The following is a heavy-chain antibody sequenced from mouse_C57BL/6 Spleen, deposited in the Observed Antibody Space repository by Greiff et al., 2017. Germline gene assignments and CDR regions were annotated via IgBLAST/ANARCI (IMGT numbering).Heavy chain of an antibody. CDR1: GYTFTSYW. D-gene: IGHD2-1*01. J-gene: IGHJ4*01. CDR3: ARWDGNYGNAMDY. Sequence: QVQLQQPGAELVKPGASVKLSCKASGYTFTSYWMHWVKQRPGQGLEWIGMIHPNSGSTNYNEKFKSKATLTVDKSSSTAYMQLSSLTSEDSAVYYCARWDGNYGNAMDYWGQGTSVTVSS. V-gene: IGHV1-64*01. CDR2: IHPNSGST.